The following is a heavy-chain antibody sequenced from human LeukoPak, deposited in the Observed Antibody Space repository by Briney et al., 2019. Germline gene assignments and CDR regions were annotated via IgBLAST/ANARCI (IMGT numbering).Heavy chain of an antibody. CDR2: ISGSGNSP. CDR1: GFSFRSYA. J-gene: IGHJ4*02. V-gene: IGHV3-23*01. D-gene: IGHD3-22*01. Sequence: PGGSLRLSRAASGFSFRSYAMNWVRQAPGRGLEWVSSISGSGNSPYYADFVKGRFTISRDNSKSTLYLQMNSLTTEDTALYYCTKSTMTLRFDYWGQGTLVTVSS. CDR3: TKSTMTLRFDY.